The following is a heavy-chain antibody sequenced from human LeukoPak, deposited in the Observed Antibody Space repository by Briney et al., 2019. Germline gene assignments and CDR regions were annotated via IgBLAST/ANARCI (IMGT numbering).Heavy chain of an antibody. CDR1: GESFSDYY. D-gene: IGHD3-16*01. V-gene: IGHV4-34*01. Sequence: PSETLSLTCAVYGESFSDYYWSWIRQSPGKGLEWIGEINHGGSASYNPALKSRVTLSVDTSKNQFSLKLSSVTAADTAVYYCARETSQKGAHYMDVWGKGTTVTISS. CDR2: INHGGSA. J-gene: IGHJ6*03. CDR3: ARETSQKGAHYMDV.